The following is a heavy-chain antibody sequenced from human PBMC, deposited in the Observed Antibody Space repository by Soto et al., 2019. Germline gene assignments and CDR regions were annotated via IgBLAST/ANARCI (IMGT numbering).Heavy chain of an antibody. D-gene: IGHD3-10*01. V-gene: IGHV4-59*01. CDR2: IYYSGST. J-gene: IGHJ3*01. CDR1: GGSISSYY. Sequence: QVQLQESGPGLVKPSETLSLTCTVSGGSISSYYWSWIRQPPGKGLEWIGYIYYSGSTNYNPSLKSRVTLSVDTSKKQFSLKLTSVTAADTAVYYCARVWGGAFDFWGQGTMVTVSS. CDR3: ARVWGGAFDF.